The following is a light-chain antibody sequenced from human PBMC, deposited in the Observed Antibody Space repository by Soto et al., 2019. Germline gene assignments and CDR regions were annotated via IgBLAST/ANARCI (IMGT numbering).Light chain of an antibody. CDR1: QSVSSD. J-gene: IGKJ1*01. CDR3: QQYKTWPPET. Sequence: EIVMTQSPATLSVSPGERATLSCRASQSVSSDLAWYQQKPGQAPRLLIYDASTRATGIPARFSGSGSGTEFTLSISSLQSEDFAVYYCQQYKTWPPETFGQGTKVDNK. CDR2: DAS. V-gene: IGKV3-15*01.